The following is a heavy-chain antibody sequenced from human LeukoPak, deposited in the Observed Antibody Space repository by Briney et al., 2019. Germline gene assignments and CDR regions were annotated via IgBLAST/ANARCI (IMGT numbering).Heavy chain of an antibody. D-gene: IGHD2-2*01. CDR3: ARVPAGDYPYYYYGMDV. CDR1: GGTFSSNA. J-gene: IGHJ6*02. V-gene: IGHV1-69*13. Sequence: SAKISCKASGGTFSSNAISWVRQAPGQGLEWMGGIIPIFGTATYAQKFLGRVTITADESTSTAYVELSSLRSEDTAVYYCARVPAGDYPYYYYGMDVWGQGTTVTVSS. CDR2: IIPIFGTA.